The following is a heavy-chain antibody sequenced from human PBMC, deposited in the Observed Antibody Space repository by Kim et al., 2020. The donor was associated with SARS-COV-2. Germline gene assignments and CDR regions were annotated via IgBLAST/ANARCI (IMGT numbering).Heavy chain of an antibody. D-gene: IGHD3-3*01. CDR1: GFAFSNYA. V-gene: IGHV3-30*18. Sequence: GGSLRLSCAGSGFAFSNYAMQWVRQAPGKGLEWMAVVSFDGGAQYYADSVRGRFTISRDNSKNTLYLEMNGLRVDDTSIYYCVKEATPRVAHHLDYWGQGALLTVSS. J-gene: IGHJ4*02. CDR3: VKEATPRVAHHLDY. CDR2: VSFDGGAQ.